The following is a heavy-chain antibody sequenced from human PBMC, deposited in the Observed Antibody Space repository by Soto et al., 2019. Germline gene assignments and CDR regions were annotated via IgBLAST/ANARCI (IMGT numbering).Heavy chain of an antibody. D-gene: IGHD6-13*01. CDR3: ARVRAPSVFFYRYSSFPHYSVHYMAV. Sequence: SQTLSLTCAISGDGVSCNSAAGNWIRQSPSRGLEWLGRTYYRSKWYNDYAVSVKSRITINPDTSKNQFSLQLNSVTPEDTAVYYCARVRAPSVFFYRYSSFPHYSVHYMAVRGKGPTVPVSS. CDR1: GDGVSCNSAA. CDR2: TYYRSKWYN. V-gene: IGHV6-1*01. J-gene: IGHJ6*03.